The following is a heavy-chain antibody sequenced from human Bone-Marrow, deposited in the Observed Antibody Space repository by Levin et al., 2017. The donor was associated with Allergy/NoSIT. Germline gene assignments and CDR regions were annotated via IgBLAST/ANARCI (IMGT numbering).Heavy chain of an antibody. D-gene: IGHD2-21*02. J-gene: IGHJ6*02. Sequence: ASVKVSCKASGGTFSSYTISWVRQAPGQGLEWMGRIIPILGIANYAQKFQGRVTITADKSTSTAYMELSSLRSEDTAVYYCARDLGDIVVVTALHYYYYGMDVWGQGTTVTVSS. CDR1: GGTFSSYT. CDR2: IIPILGIA. V-gene: IGHV1-69*04. CDR3: ARDLGDIVVVTALHYYYYGMDV.